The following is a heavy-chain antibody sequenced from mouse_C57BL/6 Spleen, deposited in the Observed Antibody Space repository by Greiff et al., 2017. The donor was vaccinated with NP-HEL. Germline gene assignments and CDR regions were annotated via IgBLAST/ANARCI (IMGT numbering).Heavy chain of an antibody. D-gene: IGHD2-4*01. Sequence: EVKLVDSGGGLVQPKGSLKLSCAASGFSFNTYAMNWVRQAPGKGLEWVARIRSKSNNYATYYADSVKDRSTISRDDSESMLYLQMNNLKTEDTAMYYCVRGDYDVGYFDYWGQGTTLTVSS. CDR2: IRSKSNNYAT. J-gene: IGHJ2*01. CDR1: GFSFNTYA. V-gene: IGHV10-1*01. CDR3: VRGDYDVGYFDY.